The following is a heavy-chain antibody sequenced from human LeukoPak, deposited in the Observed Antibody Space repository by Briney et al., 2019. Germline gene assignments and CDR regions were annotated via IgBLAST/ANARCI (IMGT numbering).Heavy chain of an antibody. D-gene: IGHD5-12*01. J-gene: IGHJ5*02. CDR3: AKGGWGGYDTNWFDP. CDR2: ISGSGDST. CDR1: GFTFSSYA. Sequence: PGGSLRLSCAASGFTFSSYAMSWVRQVPGKGLQWVSTISGSGDSTYYADSVKGRFTISRDNSKKTLYLQMNSLRAEDTAVYYCAKGGWGGYDTNWFDPWGQGTLVTVSS. V-gene: IGHV3-23*01.